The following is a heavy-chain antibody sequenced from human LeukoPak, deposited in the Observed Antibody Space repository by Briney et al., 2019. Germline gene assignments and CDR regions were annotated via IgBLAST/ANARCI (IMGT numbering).Heavy chain of an antibody. J-gene: IGHJ3*02. CDR3: ARDAYYYDSSGYSDAFDI. D-gene: IGHD3-22*01. V-gene: IGHV5-51*01. CDR2: IFPGDSDT. Sequence: GESLKISCKGSGYSFTSYWIGWVRQMPGKGLEWRGIIFPGDSDTTYSPSFQGQVTISADKSINTAYLQWSSLKASDTAMYYCARDAYYYDSSGYSDAFDIWGQGTMVTVSS. CDR1: GYSFTSYW.